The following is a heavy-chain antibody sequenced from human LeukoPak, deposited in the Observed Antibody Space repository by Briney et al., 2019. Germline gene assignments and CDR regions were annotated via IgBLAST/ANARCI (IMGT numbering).Heavy chain of an antibody. CDR3: VRDEYGSESY. CDR2: INSDGSRT. V-gene: IGHV3-74*01. D-gene: IGHD3-10*01. J-gene: IGHJ4*02. CDR1: GFTFSNYW. Sequence: GGSLRLSCAASGFTFSNYWMHWVRQAPGKGLVWVSRINSDGSRTTYADSVKGRFTISRDNAKNTLYLQMSSLRAEDTAVYYCVRDEYGSESYWGQGTLVTVSS.